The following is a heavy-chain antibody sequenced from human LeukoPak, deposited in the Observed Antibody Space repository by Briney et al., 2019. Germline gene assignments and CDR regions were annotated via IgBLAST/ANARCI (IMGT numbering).Heavy chain of an antibody. CDR3: AREFSGYTFDI. V-gene: IGHV3-74*01. Sequence: GGSLRLSCAASGFTFSSYWMHWVRQVPGKGLVWVSRISSDGSTTGFADSAKGRFTISRDNAKNMFYLQMNSLRAEDMGVYYCAREFSGYTFDIWGQGTMVTVSS. J-gene: IGHJ3*02. D-gene: IGHD5-12*01. CDR2: ISSDGSTT. CDR1: GFTFSSYW.